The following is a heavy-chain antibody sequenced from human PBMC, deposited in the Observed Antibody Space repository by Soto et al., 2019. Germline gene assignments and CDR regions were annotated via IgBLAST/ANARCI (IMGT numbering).Heavy chain of an antibody. Sequence: PSEPLFLTRRVSVGSISSCCSYWSWIRQHPGKGLEWIGYIYYSGSTYYNPSLKSRVTISVKTSKNQSSLKLSSVTAADTAVYYCARGRTYYAPWGQGTLVTVSS. J-gene: IGHJ5*02. CDR1: VGSISSCCSY. V-gene: IGHV4-31*02. CDR2: IYYSGST. CDR3: ARGRTYYAP. D-gene: IGHD3-10*01.